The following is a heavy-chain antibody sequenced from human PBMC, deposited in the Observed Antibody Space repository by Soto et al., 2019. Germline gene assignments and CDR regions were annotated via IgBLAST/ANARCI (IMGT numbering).Heavy chain of an antibody. J-gene: IGHJ6*03. D-gene: IGHD2-2*01. Sequence: PSQTLSLTCAVSSGSISSSNWWSWVRQPPGKGLEWIGEIYHSGSTNYNPSLKSRVTISVDKSKNQFSLKLSSVTAADTAVYYCARGYCSSTSCLDYYMDVWGKGTTVTVSS. V-gene: IGHV4-4*02. CDR3: ARGYCSSTSCLDYYMDV. CDR1: SGSISSSNW. CDR2: IYHSGST.